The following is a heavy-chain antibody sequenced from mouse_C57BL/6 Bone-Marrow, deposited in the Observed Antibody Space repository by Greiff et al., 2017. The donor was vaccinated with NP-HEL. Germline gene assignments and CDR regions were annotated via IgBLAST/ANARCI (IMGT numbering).Heavy chain of an antibody. CDR2: ISNGGGST. Sequence: EVKVVESGGGLVQPGGSLKLSCAASGFTFSDYYMYWVRQTPEKRLEWVAYISNGGGSTYYPDTVKGRFTISRDNAKNTLYLQMSRLKSEDTAMYYCARVYDGYYGGDYWGQGTSVTVSS. CDR1: GFTFSDYY. D-gene: IGHD2-3*01. CDR3: ARVYDGYYGGDY. V-gene: IGHV5-12*01. J-gene: IGHJ4*01.